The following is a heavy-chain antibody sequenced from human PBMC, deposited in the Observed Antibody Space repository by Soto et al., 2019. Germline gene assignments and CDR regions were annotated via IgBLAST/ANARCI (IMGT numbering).Heavy chain of an antibody. CDR2: IIPIFGTA. V-gene: IGHV1-69*13. CDR3: ARGMVTVNYYYYGMDV. D-gene: IGHD5-18*01. Sequence: SVKVSCKASGGTFSSYAISWVRQAPGQGLEWMGGIIPIFGTANYAQKFQGRVTITADESTSTAYMELSSLRSEDTAVYYCARGMVTVNYYYYGMDVWGQGTTVTVSS. J-gene: IGHJ6*02. CDR1: GGTFSSYA.